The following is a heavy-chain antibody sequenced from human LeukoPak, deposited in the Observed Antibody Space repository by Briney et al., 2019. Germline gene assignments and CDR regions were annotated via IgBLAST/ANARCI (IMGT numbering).Heavy chain of an antibody. J-gene: IGHJ5*02. V-gene: IGHV1-18*01. Sequence: ASVKVSCTASGYTFTSYGISWVRQAPGQGLEWMGWISAYNGNTNYAQKFQGRVTMTTDTSTSTAYMDLRSLRSDDTAVYYCARDPGSFLSSTGWLNWFAPWGQGTLVTVSS. CDR1: GYTFTSYG. CDR3: ARDPGSFLSSTGWLNWFAP. D-gene: IGHD6-19*01. CDR2: ISAYNGNT.